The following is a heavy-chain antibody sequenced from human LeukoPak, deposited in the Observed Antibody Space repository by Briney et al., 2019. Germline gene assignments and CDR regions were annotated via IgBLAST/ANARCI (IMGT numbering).Heavy chain of an antibody. CDR1: GFTFSSYS. CDR3: ARDPGYSSGWYPDY. CDR2: ISSSSSYI. Sequence: GGSLRIFCAASGFTFSSYSMNWVRPAPGKGLEWDSSISSSSSYIYYADSVKGRFTISRDNAKNSLYLQMNSLRAEDTAVYYCARDPGYSSGWYPDYWGQGTLVTVSS. J-gene: IGHJ4*02. D-gene: IGHD6-19*01. V-gene: IGHV3-21*01.